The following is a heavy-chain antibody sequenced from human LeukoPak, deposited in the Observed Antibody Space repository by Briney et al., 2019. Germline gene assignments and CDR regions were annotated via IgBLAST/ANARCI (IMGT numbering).Heavy chain of an antibody. CDR2: IWYDGSNK. CDR1: GFTFSSYG. V-gene: IGHV3-33*01. Sequence: GGSLRLTRAASGFTFSSYGMHWVRQAPGKGLEWVAVIWYDGSNKYYADSVKGRFTISRDNSKNTLYLQMNSLRAEDTAVYYCAREPQQTYGDNVLFDYWGQGTLVTVSS. J-gene: IGHJ4*02. CDR3: AREPQQTYGDNVLFDY. D-gene: IGHD4-17*01.